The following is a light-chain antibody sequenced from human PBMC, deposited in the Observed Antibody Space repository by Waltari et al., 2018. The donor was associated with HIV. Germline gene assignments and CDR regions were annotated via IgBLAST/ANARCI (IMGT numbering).Light chain of an antibody. CDR2: GAS. Sequence: EIVLTQSPGTLYLSPGDRATLSCRASQSVSSTYLAWSQQKPGQAPRLLIDGASSRATAIPDRFSGSGSGTDFTLTVSRLEPEDFAVYYCQQYGSSPQTFGQGTKVEIK. CDR3: QQYGSSPQT. J-gene: IGKJ1*01. CDR1: QSVSSTY. V-gene: IGKV3-20*01.